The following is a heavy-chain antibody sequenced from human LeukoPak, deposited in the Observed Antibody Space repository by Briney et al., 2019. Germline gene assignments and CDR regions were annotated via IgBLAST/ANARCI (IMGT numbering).Heavy chain of an antibody. V-gene: IGHV4-61*02. Sequence: SQTLSLTCTVSGGSISSGNYYWSWIRQPAGKGLEWIGRIYTSGSTNYNPSLKSRVTISVDTSKNQFSLKLSSVTAADTAVYYCARGSLYCSSTSCATRWFDPWGQGTLVTVSS. CDR1: GGSISSGNYY. D-gene: IGHD2-2*01. CDR2: IYTSGST. J-gene: IGHJ5*02. CDR3: ARGSLYCSSTSCATRWFDP.